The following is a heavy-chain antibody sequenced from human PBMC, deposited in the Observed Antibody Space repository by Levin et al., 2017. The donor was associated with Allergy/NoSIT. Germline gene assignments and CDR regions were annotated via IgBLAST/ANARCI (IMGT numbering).Heavy chain of an antibody. V-gene: IGHV3-30*04. Sequence: GESLKISCAASGFTFSSYAMHWVRQAPGKGLEWVAVISYDGSNKYYADSVKGRFTISRDNSKNTLYLQMNSLRAEDTAVYYCARDGGSGYNSGSDWSFDYWGQGTLVTVSS. CDR1: GFTFSSYA. J-gene: IGHJ4*02. CDR3: ARDGGSGYNSGSDWSFDY. CDR2: ISYDGSNK. D-gene: IGHD1-26*01.